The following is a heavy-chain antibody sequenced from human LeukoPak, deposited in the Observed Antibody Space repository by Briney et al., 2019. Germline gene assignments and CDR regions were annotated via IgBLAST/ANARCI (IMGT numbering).Heavy chain of an antibody. Sequence: SETLSLTCTVSGGSISSSSYYWGWIRQPPGKGLEWIGSIYYSGSTYYNPSLKSRVTISVDTSKNQFSLKLSSVTAADTAAYYCARTERYCSGSSCYPDRWGQGTLVTVSS. CDR2: IYYSGST. V-gene: IGHV4-39*01. CDR3: ARTERYCSGSSCYPDR. CDR1: GGSISSSSYY. D-gene: IGHD2-15*01. J-gene: IGHJ4*02.